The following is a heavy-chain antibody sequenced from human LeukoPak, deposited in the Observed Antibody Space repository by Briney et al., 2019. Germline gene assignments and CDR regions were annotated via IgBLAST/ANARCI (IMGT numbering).Heavy chain of an antibody. Sequence: ASVKVSCKASGYTFTSYDINWVRQATGQGLEWMGWMNPNSGNTGYAQKFQGRVTMTRNTSISTAYMELSSLRSEDTAVYYCARWVDIVVVVAAAYGMDVWGQGTTVTVSS. V-gene: IGHV1-8*01. D-gene: IGHD2-15*01. CDR2: MNPNSGNT. CDR3: ARWVDIVVVVAAAYGMDV. J-gene: IGHJ6*02. CDR1: GYTFTSYD.